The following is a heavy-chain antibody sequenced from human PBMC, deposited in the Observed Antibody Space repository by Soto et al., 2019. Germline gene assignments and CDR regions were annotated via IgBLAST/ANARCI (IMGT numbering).Heavy chain of an antibody. CDR1: GYTFTGYY. CDR2: INPNSGGT. V-gene: IGHV1-2*02. D-gene: IGHD2-15*01. CDR3: ARDLGYCSGGSCFNENWFEP. Sequence: ASVKVSCKASGYTFTGYYMHWVRQAPGQGLEWMGWINPNSGGTNYAQKFQGRVTMTRDTSISTAYMELSRLRSDDTAVYYCARDLGYCSGGSCFNENWFEPWGQGTLVTVSS. J-gene: IGHJ5*02.